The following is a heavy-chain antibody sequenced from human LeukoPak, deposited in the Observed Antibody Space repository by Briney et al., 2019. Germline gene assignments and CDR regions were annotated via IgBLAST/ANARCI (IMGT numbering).Heavy chain of an antibody. J-gene: IGHJ4*02. CDR1: GFTFSTYW. Sequence: GGSLRLSCAASGFTFSTYWMNWFRQTPGKGLEWVSAISGSGGSTYYADSVKGRFTISRDNSKNSLYLQMNSLRAEDTAVYYCARDYYDSSGYTEENWGQGTLVTVSS. V-gene: IGHV3-23*01. CDR2: ISGSGGST. D-gene: IGHD3-22*01. CDR3: ARDYYDSSGYTEEN.